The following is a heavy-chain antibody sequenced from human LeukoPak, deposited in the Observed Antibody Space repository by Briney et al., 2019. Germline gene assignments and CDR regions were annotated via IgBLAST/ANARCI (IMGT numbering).Heavy chain of an antibody. Sequence: GGSLRLSCTASGFTFNTYDMHWVRQTTGKGLEWVSAIGTAGDTYYPGSVKGRFTISRENAKNSLYLQMNSLRAEDTAVYYCARDLTAIGAFDIWGQGTMVTVSS. CDR1: GFTFNTYD. CDR2: IGTAGDT. J-gene: IGHJ3*02. D-gene: IGHD2-21*02. CDR3: ARDLTAIGAFDI. V-gene: IGHV3-13*01.